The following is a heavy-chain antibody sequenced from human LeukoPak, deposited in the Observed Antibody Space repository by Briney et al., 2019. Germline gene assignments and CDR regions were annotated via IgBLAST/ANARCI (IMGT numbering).Heavy chain of an antibody. CDR3: ARRAGGYSHPYDY. J-gene: IGHJ4*02. D-gene: IGHD4-23*01. Sequence: GGSLGLSCAGSGFSFSGNSMSWVRQAPGKGLEWVSLIYSGETTLYADSVKGRFTISRDISKNTLYLQMNSLGAEDTAMYYCARRAGGYSHPYDYWGQGILVTVSS. CDR1: GFSFSGNS. V-gene: IGHV3-53*01. CDR2: IYSGETT.